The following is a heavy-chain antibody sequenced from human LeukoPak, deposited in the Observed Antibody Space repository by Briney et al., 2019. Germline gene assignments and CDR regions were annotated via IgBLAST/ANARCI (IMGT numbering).Heavy chain of an antibody. D-gene: IGHD6-6*01. Sequence: PSETLSLTCAVYGGFFSGYYWSWIRQPPGKGLEWIGEINHSGSTNYNPSLKSRVTISVDTSKNQFSLKLSSVTAADTAVYYCARVQYSSSSAYYYYGMDVWGQGTTVTVSS. J-gene: IGHJ6*02. CDR2: INHSGST. CDR3: ARVQYSSSSAYYYYGMDV. V-gene: IGHV4-34*01. CDR1: GGFFSGYY.